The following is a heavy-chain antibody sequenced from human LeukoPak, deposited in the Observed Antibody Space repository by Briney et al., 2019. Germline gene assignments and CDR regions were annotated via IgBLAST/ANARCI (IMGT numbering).Heavy chain of an antibody. CDR3: ARASYDSSGYFDY. V-gene: IGHV4-38-2*02. J-gene: IGHJ4*02. D-gene: IGHD3-22*01. Sequence: SETLSLTCSVSGYSISSGYYWGWIRQPPGKGLEWIGSIYYSGSTYYNPSLKSRVTISVDTSKNQFSLKLSSVTAADTAVYYCARASYDSSGYFDYWGQGTLVTVSS. CDR1: GYSISSGYY. CDR2: IYYSGST.